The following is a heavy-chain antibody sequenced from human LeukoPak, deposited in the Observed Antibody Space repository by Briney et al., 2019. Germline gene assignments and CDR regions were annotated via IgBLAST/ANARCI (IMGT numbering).Heavy chain of an antibody. Sequence: PSETLSLTCTVSGGSISSYYWSWIRQPAGKGLEWIGRIYPSGGTNYNPSLKSRVTISLDEYKNQFSLKLSSVTAADTAVYYCARDGPSDFFDYWGQGTLVTVSS. V-gene: IGHV4-4*07. CDR1: GGSISSYY. J-gene: IGHJ4*02. CDR3: ARDGPSDFFDY. D-gene: IGHD3-3*01. CDR2: IYPSGGT.